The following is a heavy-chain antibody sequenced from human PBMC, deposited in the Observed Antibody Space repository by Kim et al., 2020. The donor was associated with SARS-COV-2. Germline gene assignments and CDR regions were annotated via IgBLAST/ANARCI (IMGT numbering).Heavy chain of an antibody. D-gene: IGHD3-22*01. V-gene: IGHV3-23*01. CDR1: GFTFVTYA. Sequence: GGSLRLSCAASGFTFVTYAMSWVRQAPGKGLEWVSAISSTGGNTYYADSVKGRFTISRDSSKNTLHLQMNSLRAEDTAVYYCARRTYDGSPYYFFDYWG. J-gene: IGHJ4*01. CDR2: ISSTGGNT. CDR3: ARRTYDGSPYYFFDY.